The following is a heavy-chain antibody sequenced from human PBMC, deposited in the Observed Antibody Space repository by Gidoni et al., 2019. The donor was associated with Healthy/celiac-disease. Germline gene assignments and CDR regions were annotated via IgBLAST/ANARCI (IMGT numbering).Heavy chain of an antibody. CDR2: INPNSGAT. J-gene: IGHJ4*02. D-gene: IGHD1-1*01. Sequence: QVRLVQSGAEVKKPGASVRVSCKASGYTFNAYYLYWVRQAPGQGLEWMGWINPNSGATNYAQKFQGRVNMTRDTSISTGYMELSRLKSDDTAVYYCARGDTNWYYFDYWGQGTLVTVSS. CDR3: ARGDTNWYYFDY. V-gene: IGHV1-2*02. CDR1: GYTFNAYY.